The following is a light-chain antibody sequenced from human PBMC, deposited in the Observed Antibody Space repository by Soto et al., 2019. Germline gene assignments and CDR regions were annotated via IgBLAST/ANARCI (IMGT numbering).Light chain of an antibody. CDR2: DVT. V-gene: IGLV2-14*03. CDR3: SSYTGSSTYV. J-gene: IGLJ1*01. Sequence: QSVLTQPASVSGSPGQSITISCTGTNSDIGAYNFVSWYRQHPGKAPQLIIYDVTNRPSGVSDRFSGSKSGNTASLTISGLRTEDEADYFCSSYTGSSTYVFGTWTKVTVL. CDR1: NSDIGAYNF.